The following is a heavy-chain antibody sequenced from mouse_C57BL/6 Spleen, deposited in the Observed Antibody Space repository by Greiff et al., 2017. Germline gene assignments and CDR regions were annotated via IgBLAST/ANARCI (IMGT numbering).Heavy chain of an antibody. CDR2: ISSGGDYI. D-gene: IGHD2-4*01. CDR1: GFTFSSYA. CDR3: TRDGDDYGGASMDY. J-gene: IGHJ4*01. Sequence: EVKRLESGEGLVKPGGSLKLSCAASGFTFSSYAMSWVRQTPEKRLEWVAYISSGGDYIYYADTVKGRFTISRDNARNTLYLQMRSLKSEDTAMYYCTRDGDDYGGASMDYWGQGTSVTVSS. V-gene: IGHV5-9-1*02.